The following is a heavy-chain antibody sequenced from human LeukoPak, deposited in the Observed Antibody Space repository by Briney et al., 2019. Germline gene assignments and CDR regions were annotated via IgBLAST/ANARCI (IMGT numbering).Heavy chain of an antibody. CDR1: GFTFSSYG. D-gene: IGHD4-17*01. CDR2: IRYDGSNK. V-gene: IGHV3-30*02. Sequence: PGGSLRLSCAASGFTFSSYGMHWVRQAPGKGLEWVAFIRYDGSNKYYADSVKGRFTTSRDNSKNTLYLQMNSLRAEDTAVYYCAKDKNDYGDYYYMDVWGKGTTVTVSS. J-gene: IGHJ6*03. CDR3: AKDKNDYGDYYYMDV.